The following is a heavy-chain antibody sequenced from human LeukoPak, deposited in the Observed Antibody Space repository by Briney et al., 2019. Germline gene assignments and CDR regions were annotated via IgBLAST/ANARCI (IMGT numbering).Heavy chain of an antibody. Sequence: GGSLRLSCAASGFTFSTSAMHWVRQAPGKGVEWVAFTSFDESHKFYADSVEGRFTISRDNSKNTLFLQMHNLRVDDTAMYYCAVVAGRFPPDYWGQGTLVTVSS. V-gene: IGHV3-30-3*01. J-gene: IGHJ4*02. CDR1: GFTFSTSA. CDR2: TSFDESHK. D-gene: IGHD6-19*01. CDR3: AVVAGRFPPDY.